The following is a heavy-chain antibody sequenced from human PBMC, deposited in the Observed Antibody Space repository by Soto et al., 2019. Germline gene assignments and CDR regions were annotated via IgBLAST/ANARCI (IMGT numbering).Heavy chain of an antibody. D-gene: IGHD3-10*02. CDR2: INPSGGST. V-gene: IGHV1-46*03. Sequence: QVQLVQSGAEVKKPGASVKVSCKASGYTFTSYYMHWVRQAPGQGLEWMGIINPSGGSTSYAQKFQGRVTMTRDTSTSTVYMELSSLRSEDTAVYCCARVKPTLDYVGAFDIWGQGTMVTVSS. CDR1: GYTFTSYY. J-gene: IGHJ3*02. CDR3: ARVKPTLDYVGAFDI.